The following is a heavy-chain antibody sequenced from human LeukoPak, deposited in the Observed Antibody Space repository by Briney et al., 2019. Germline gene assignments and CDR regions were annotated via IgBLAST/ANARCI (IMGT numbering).Heavy chain of an antibody. Sequence: SETLSLTCAVYGGSFSGYYWSWIRQPPGKGLEWIGEINHSGSTNYNPSLKSRATISVDTSKNQFSLKLSSVTAADTAVYYCARGRTYYYGSGSPTRPYFDYWGQGTLVTVSS. V-gene: IGHV4-34*01. J-gene: IGHJ4*02. CDR1: GGSFSGYY. CDR3: ARGRTYYYGSGSPTRPYFDY. CDR2: INHSGST. D-gene: IGHD3-10*01.